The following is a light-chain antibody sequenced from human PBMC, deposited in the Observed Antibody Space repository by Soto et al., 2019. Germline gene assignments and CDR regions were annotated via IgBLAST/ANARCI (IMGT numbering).Light chain of an antibody. CDR3: QQYNTYSYT. Sequence: DIQMTQSPSTLSASVGDRVTITCRASQSINSWLAWYQQKAGKAPKLLIYDASTLDNRVPLRFSGSGSGTEFTLTISGLQPDDFATYYCQQYNTYSYTFGQGTKLEIK. CDR2: DAS. CDR1: QSINSW. V-gene: IGKV1-5*01. J-gene: IGKJ2*01.